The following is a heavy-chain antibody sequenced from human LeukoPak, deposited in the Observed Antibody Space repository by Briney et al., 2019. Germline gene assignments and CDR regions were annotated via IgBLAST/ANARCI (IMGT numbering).Heavy chain of an antibody. J-gene: IGHJ4*02. D-gene: IGHD3-10*01. CDR3: ARDKDVSGNYPFDY. V-gene: IGHV1-69*05. CDR2: IIPTFGTG. CDR1: GGTFSSYT. Sequence: SVKVSCKASGGTFSSYTVSWVRQAPGQGLERMGGIIPTFGTGNYAQKFQGRVTITTDESTSTAYMELSRLRSEDTAVYYCARDKDVSGNYPFDYWGQGTLVTVSS.